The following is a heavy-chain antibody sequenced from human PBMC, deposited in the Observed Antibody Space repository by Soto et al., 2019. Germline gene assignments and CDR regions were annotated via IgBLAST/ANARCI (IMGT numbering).Heavy chain of an antibody. Sequence: QVQLVQSGAEVKKPGSSVKVSCKASGGTFSSYTISWVRQAPGQGLEWMGRIIPILGIANYAQKFQGRVTITADKSTSTAYMELSSLRSGDTAVYYCARARRSHYYGMDVWGQGTTVTVSS. D-gene: IGHD3-10*01. J-gene: IGHJ6*02. CDR1: GGTFSSYT. CDR3: ARARRSHYYGMDV. CDR2: IIPILGIA. V-gene: IGHV1-69*02.